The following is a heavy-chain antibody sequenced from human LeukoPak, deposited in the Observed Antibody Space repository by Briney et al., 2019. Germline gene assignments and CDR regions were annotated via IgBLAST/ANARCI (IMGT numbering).Heavy chain of an antibody. CDR2: INTKTGNP. D-gene: IGHD3-16*02. J-gene: IGHJ4*02. V-gene: IGHV7-4-1*02. CDR3: ARDPTYYDYVWGSYRLEYFDY. Sequence: VSVKVSCKASGYTFTSYAMNWVRQAPGQGLEWMGWINTKTGNPTYAQVFTGRFVFSLDTSVSTAYLQISSLKAEDTAVYYCARDPTYYDYVWGSYRLEYFDYWGQGTLVTVSS. CDR1: GYTFTSYA.